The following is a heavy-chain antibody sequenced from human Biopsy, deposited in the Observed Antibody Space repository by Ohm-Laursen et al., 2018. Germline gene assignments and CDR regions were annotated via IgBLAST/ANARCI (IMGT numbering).Heavy chain of an antibody. J-gene: IGHJ5*02. CDR1: GGSISSSTTYY. CDR2: IYNTETT. V-gene: IGHV4-39*01. Sequence: PGTLSLTCTVSGGSISSSTTYYWAWLRQPPGKGLEWIGSIYNTETTFYNLSLKRRVTISVDTSTNQFSLKVSSVTAADTALYFCARHPTGFWFDPWGHGTLVTVSS. CDR3: ARHPTGFWFDP.